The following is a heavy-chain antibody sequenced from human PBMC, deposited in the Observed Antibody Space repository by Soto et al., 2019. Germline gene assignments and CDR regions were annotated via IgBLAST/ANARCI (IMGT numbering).Heavy chain of an antibody. V-gene: IGHV5-51*01. CDR2: IYPGDSDT. Sequence: PGESLKISCKVSGYRFTTYWIGWVRQMPGKGLEWMGIIYPGDSDTRYSPSFQGLVTISADKSTFTAYLQWSSLKASDTAMYFCARPEGPAYFATNGHLDYWGQGTLVTVSS. CDR1: GYRFTTYW. D-gene: IGHD2-8*01. J-gene: IGHJ4*02. CDR3: ARPEGPAYFATNGHLDY.